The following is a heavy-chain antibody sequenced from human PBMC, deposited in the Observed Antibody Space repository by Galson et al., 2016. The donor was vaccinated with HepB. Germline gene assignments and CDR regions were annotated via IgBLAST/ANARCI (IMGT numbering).Heavy chain of an antibody. V-gene: IGHV6-1*01. D-gene: IGHD5-18*01. J-gene: IGHJ4*02. Sequence: CAISGDSVSSSSAAWNWIRQSPSRGLEWLGRTYYRSNWINEYAVSVKGRITIKSDTSKNQFSLQLNSVTPEDTAVYYCARGAYSSQRFDFWGQGTLVTVSS. CDR3: ARGAYSSQRFDF. CDR2: TYYRSNWIN. CDR1: GDSVSSSSAA.